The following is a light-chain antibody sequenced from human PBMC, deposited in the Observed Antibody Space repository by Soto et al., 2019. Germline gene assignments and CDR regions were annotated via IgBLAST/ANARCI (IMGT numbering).Light chain of an antibody. CDR2: DVS. CDR3: NSYRSSSTRYV. Sequence: QSALTQPASVSGSPGQSITISCTGTISDVGGYNFVSWYQQHPGEAPKLMIYDVSNRPSGVSNRFSGSKSGNTASLTISGLQAEDEADYYCNSYRSSSTRYVFVTGTKLTVL. CDR1: ISDVGGYNF. V-gene: IGLV2-14*01. J-gene: IGLJ1*01.